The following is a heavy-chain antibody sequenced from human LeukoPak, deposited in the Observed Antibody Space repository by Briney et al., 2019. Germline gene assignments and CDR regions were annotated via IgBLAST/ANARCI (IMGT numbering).Heavy chain of an antibody. CDR2: IYYSGST. J-gene: IGHJ4*02. V-gene: IGHV4-59*08. D-gene: IGHD2-21*02. CDR3: ARRCSGDDCYSE. CDR1: SGSISNYY. Sequence: PSETLSLTCTVSSGSISNYYWSWIRQSPGKGLEWIGYIYYSGSTNYNPSLKSRVTISVDTSKNQFSLKLSSVTAADTAVYYCARRCSGDDCYSEWGQGTLVTVSS.